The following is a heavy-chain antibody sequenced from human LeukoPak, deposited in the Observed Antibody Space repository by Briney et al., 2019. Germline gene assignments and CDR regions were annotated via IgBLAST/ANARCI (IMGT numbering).Heavy chain of an antibody. CDR3: ARLHDFGSAPAEDY. Sequence: PSETLSLTCTVSGDSIYSSSFYWGWIRQPPGKGLEWIASVFYTGSTYYKSSLKSRVTISVDTSVNQFSLRLDSVTAADTAVYYCARLHDFGSAPAEDYWGQGTLVTVSS. J-gene: IGHJ4*02. CDR1: GDSIYSSSFY. D-gene: IGHD4-17*01. V-gene: IGHV4-39*01. CDR2: VFYTGST.